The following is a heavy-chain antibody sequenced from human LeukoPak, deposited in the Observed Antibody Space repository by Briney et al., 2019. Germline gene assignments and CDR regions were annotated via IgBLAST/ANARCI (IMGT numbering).Heavy chain of an antibody. J-gene: IGHJ4*02. CDR3: ASGEF. V-gene: IGHV4-4*07. Sequence: SETLSLTCTVSGGSISSYYWSWFRQPAGKGLEWIGRIYASGSTNYNPSLKSRVTMSVDTSKNQFSLNLTSVTAADTAVYYCASGEFCGQVPLVTVSS. D-gene: IGHD3-10*01. CDR1: GGSISSYY. CDR2: IYASGST.